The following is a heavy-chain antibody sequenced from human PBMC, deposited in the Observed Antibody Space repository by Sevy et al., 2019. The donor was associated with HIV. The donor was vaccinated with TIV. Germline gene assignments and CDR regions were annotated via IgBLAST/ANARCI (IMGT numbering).Heavy chain of an antibody. CDR3: ARDPDSYDTSGIDS. J-gene: IGHJ4*02. V-gene: IGHV3-74*01. CDR2: INSDGSST. D-gene: IGHD3-22*01. Sequence: GGSLRLSCAASGFTFSYYWMHWVRQAPGKGLVWVSRINSDGSSTSYGDSVKGRFTISRDNAKNTLYLQMNSLRAEDTAVYYCARDPDSYDTSGIDSWGLGTLVTVSS. CDR1: GFTFSYYW.